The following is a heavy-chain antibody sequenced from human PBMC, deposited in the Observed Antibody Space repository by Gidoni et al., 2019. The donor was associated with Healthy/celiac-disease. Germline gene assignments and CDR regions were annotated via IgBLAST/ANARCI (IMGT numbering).Heavy chain of an antibody. J-gene: IGHJ5*02. CDR3: ARDHVGYYDSSGYRNWFDP. V-gene: IGHV1-69*01. D-gene: IGHD3-22*01. Sequence: PGQGLEWMGGSIPISGTANYAQKFQGRVTITADESTSTAYMELSSLRSEDTAVYYCARDHVGYYDSSGYRNWFDPWGQGTLVTVSS. CDR2: SIPISGTA.